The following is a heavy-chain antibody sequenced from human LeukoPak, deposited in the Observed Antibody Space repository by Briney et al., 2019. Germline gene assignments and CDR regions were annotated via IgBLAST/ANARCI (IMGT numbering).Heavy chain of an antibody. D-gene: IGHD6-13*01. J-gene: IGHJ5*02. Sequence: PGGSLRLSCAASGFTFSSYGMSWVRQAPGKGLEWVSAISGSGGSTYYADSVKGRFTIPRDNAKNSLYLQMNSLRAEDTAVYYCARAGYSSSHNWFDPWGQGTLVTVSS. CDR3: ARAGYSSSHNWFDP. CDR2: ISGSGGST. V-gene: IGHV3-23*01. CDR1: GFTFSSYG.